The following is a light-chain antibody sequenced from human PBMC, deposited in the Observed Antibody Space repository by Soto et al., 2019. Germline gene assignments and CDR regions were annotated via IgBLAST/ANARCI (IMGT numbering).Light chain of an antibody. CDR2: AAS. CDR1: QGISSY. J-gene: IGKJ4*01. Sequence: AIRMTQSPSSFSASTGDRVTITCRASQGISSYLAWYQQKPGKAPKLLIYAASTLQSGVPSRFSGSGSGTDFTLTISCLQSEDFATYYCQQYYIYPPTFGGGTKVEI. CDR3: QQYYIYPPT. V-gene: IGKV1-8*01.